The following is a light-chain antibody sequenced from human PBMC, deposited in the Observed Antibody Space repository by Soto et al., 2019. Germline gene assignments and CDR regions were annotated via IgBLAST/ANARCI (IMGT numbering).Light chain of an antibody. J-gene: IGKJ4*01. V-gene: IGKV1-6*01. CDR2: AVS. CDR1: QDIRTE. CDR3: LQDFTYPIT. Sequence: AIQMTQSPSSLSESVGERVTITCRASQDIRTELAWYQQKPWKAPNLLIYAVSNLQSGVPSRFSGSGSGTDFTLPISSLQPEDVATYYCLQDFTYPITFGGGTKVAIK.